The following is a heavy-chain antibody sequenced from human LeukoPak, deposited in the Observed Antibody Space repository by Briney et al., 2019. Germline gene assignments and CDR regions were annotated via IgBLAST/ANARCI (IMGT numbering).Heavy chain of an antibody. J-gene: IGHJ4*02. Sequence: SETLSLTCAVSDDSLSSANGWHLFGRPPGKGRKWIGAINHTGSTNNNAALTSRVTISVDKSKNPFSLKRSSVTAADTAVYYWARGLVTTGRSSFDNWGQGTLVTVSS. CDR2: INHTGST. CDR1: DDSLSSANG. V-gene: IGHV4-4*02. CDR3: ARGLVTTGRSSFDN. D-gene: IGHD4-17*01.